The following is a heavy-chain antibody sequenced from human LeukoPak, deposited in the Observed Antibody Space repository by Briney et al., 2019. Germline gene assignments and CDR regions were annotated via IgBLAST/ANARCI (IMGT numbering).Heavy chain of an antibody. CDR2: IYYSGST. Sequence: SETLSLTCTVSGGSISSYYWSWIRQPPGKGLEWIGYIYYSGSTNYNPSLKSRVTISVDTSKNQFSLKLSSVTAADTAVYYCARADPRRYFDLWGRGTLVTVSS. CDR1: GGSISSYY. J-gene: IGHJ2*01. V-gene: IGHV4-59*08. CDR3: ARADPRRYFDL.